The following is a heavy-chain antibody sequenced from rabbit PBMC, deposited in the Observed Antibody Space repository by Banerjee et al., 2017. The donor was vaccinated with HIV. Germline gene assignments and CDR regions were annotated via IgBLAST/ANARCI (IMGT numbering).Heavy chain of an antibody. J-gene: IGHJ4*01. CDR3: ARDGSGRGPDFNL. D-gene: IGHD3-1*01. CDR2: IWSTSGLI. V-gene: IGHV1S45*01. CDR1: GFSFSLGYD. Sequence: QEQLEESGGDLVKPGASLTLTCKASGFSFSLGYDMCWVRQAPGKGLEWIGCIWSTSGLIYYATWAKGRFTVSKTSSTTVTLQMTSLTAADTATYFCARDGSGRGPDFNLWGPGTLVTVS.